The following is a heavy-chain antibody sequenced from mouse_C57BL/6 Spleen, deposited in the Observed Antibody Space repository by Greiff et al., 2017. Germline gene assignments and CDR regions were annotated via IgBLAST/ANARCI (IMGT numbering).Heavy chain of an antibody. CDR2: IDPSDSET. V-gene: IGHV1-52*01. D-gene: IGHD1-1*01. Sequence: QVQLQQPGAELVRPGSSVKLSCKASGYTFTSYWMHWVKQRPIQGLEWIGNIDPSDSETHYTQKFKDKATLTVDKSSSTAYMQLSSLTSEDSAVYYCARDYGSTPWFAYWGQGTLVTVSA. CDR3: ARDYGSTPWFAY. J-gene: IGHJ3*01. CDR1: GYTFTSYW.